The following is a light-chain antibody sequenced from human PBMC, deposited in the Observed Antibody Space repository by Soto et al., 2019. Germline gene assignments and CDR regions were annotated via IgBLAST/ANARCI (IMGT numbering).Light chain of an antibody. V-gene: IGKV3-15*01. Sequence: EIVMTQSPATLSVSPGERATLSCRASQSVSSNLAWYQQKPGQPPRLLIYGASTRATAIPARFSGSGSGTEFTLPISSLQSEDFAVYYCQQYNSWPPKTFGQGTKLEIK. CDR2: GAS. CDR3: QQYNSWPPKT. J-gene: IGKJ2*01. CDR1: QSVSSN.